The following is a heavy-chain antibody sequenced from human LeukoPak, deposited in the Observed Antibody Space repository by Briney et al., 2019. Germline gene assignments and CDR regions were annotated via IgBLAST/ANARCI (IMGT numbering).Heavy chain of an antibody. D-gene: IGHD3-10*01. V-gene: IGHV3-30*04. Sequence: GGSLRLSCAASGFTFSSYAMHWVRQAPGKGLEWVAGISYDGSNKYYADSVKGRFTISRDNSKNTLYLQMNSLRAEDTAVYYCARDRRITMVRGGYYFDYWGQGTLVTVSS. CDR3: ARDRRITMVRGGYYFDY. CDR1: GFTFSSYA. J-gene: IGHJ4*02. CDR2: ISYDGSNK.